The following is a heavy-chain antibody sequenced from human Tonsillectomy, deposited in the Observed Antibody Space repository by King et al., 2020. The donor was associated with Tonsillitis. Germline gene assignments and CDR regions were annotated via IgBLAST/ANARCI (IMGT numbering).Heavy chain of an antibody. CDR2: IYYSGST. CDR3: ERHVYTYSSNWYAYYYYMDV. CDR1: GGSISSSSYY. V-gene: IGHV4-39*01. D-gene: IGHD6-13*01. J-gene: IGHJ6*03. Sequence: QLQESGPGLVKPSETLSLTCTVSGGSISSSSYYWGWIRQPPGKGLEWIGSIYYSGSTYYNPSLKSRVTISVDTSKNQFSLKLSSVTAADTAVYYCERHVYTYSSNWYAYYYYMDVWGKGTTVTVSS.